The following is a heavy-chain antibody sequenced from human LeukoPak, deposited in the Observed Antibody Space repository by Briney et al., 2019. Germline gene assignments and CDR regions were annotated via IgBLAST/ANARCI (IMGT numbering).Heavy chain of an antibody. CDR2: ISSSSSTI. V-gene: IGHV3-48*02. CDR3: AGYYPHTSGGFDY. Sequence: GSLRLSCAASGFAFSSCGLNWVRQAPGQGLEWVSYISSSSSTIYYADSMKGRFTISRDNAKNSLYLQMNSLRDEDTAVYYCAGYYPHTSGGFDYWGQGTLATVSS. D-gene: IGHD3-22*01. J-gene: IGHJ4*02. CDR1: GFAFSSCG.